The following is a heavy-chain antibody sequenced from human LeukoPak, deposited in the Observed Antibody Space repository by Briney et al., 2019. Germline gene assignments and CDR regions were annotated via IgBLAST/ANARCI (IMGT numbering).Heavy chain of an antibody. CDR2: IYTSGST. CDR3: AFSTRPQTDAFDI. CDR1: GGSISSYY. J-gene: IGHJ3*02. Sequence: PSETLSLTCTVSGGSISSYYWSWIRQPAGKGLEWIGRIYTSGSTNYNPSLKSRVTTSVDTSKNQFSLKLSSVTAADTAVYYCAFSTRPQTDAFDIWGQGTMVTVSS. D-gene: IGHD2-2*01. V-gene: IGHV4-4*07.